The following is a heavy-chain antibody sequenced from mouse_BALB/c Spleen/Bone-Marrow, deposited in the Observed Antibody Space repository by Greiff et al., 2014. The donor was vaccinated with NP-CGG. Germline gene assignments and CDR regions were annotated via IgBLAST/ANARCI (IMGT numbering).Heavy chain of an antibody. CDR1: GYTFTDYV. CDR3: ARGGYGSHFHY. Sequence: QVQLQQSGPELVKPGASVKMSCKASGYTFTDYVIRWVKQRTGQGLEWIGEIYPGSGSTYYNEKFKGKATLTADKSSNTAYMELSSLTSEDSAVYLCARGGYGSHFHYWGHGPTLPVST. V-gene: IGHV1-81*01. J-gene: IGHJ2*01. CDR2: IYPGSGST. D-gene: IGHD1-2*01.